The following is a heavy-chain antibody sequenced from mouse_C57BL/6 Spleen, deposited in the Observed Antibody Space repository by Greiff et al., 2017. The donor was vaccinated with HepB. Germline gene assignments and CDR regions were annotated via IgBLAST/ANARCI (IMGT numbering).Heavy chain of an antibody. J-gene: IGHJ3*01. V-gene: IGHV1-72*01. CDR1: GYTFTSYW. Sequence: VQLQQPGAELVKPGASVKLSCKASGYTFTSYWMHWVKQRPGRGLEWIGRIAPNSGGTKYNEKFKSKATLTVDKPSSTAYMQLSSLTSEDSAVYYCARKGTTPFAYWGQGTLVTVSA. CDR2: IAPNSGGT. D-gene: IGHD1-1*01. CDR3: ARKGTTPFAY.